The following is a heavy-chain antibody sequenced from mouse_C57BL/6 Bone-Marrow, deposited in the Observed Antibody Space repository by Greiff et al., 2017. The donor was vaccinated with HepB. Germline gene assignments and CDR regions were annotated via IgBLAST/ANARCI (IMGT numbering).Heavy chain of an antibody. V-gene: IGHV14-4*01. CDR1: GFNIKDDY. Sequence: VQLKESGAELVRPGASVKLSCTASGFNIKDDYMHWVKQRPEQGLEWIGWIDPENGDTEYASKFQGKATITADTSSNTAYLQLSSLTSEDTAVYYCTTYEAMDYWGQGTSVTVSS. CDR3: TTYEAMDY. J-gene: IGHJ4*01. CDR2: IDPENGDT. D-gene: IGHD2-3*01.